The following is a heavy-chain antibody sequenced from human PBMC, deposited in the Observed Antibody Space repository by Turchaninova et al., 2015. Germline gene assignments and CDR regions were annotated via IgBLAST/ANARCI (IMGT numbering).Heavy chain of an antibody. CDR3: ARVLSGSYPSE. D-gene: IGHD1-26*01. CDR2: DKNDGGT. J-gene: IGHJ4*02. Sequence: YRGLDLQAPGKWMEWVSNDKNDGGTSNADSGKGRFTITRDNSKNTQYLQMNSLRAEDTAVYYCARVLSGSYPSEWGQGTLVTVSS. V-gene: IGHV3-53*01. CDR1: Y.